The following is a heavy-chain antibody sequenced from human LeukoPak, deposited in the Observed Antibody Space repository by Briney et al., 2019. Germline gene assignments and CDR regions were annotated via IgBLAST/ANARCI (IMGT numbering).Heavy chain of an antibody. D-gene: IGHD6-13*01. CDR3: ARVTTAWYVVGY. CDR1: GGSISHYY. J-gene: IGHJ4*02. V-gene: IGHV4-4*08. Sequence: PETLSLTCDVSGGSISHYYWTWIRQPPGEGLEWLGFVYNGGTTNYNPSLKSRVTISVDTSKNQFSLRLSSVTAADTAVYYCARVTTAWYVVGYWGQGTLVTVSS. CDR2: VYNGGTT.